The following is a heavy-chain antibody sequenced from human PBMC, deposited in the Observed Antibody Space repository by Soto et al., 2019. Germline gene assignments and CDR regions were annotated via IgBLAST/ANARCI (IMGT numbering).Heavy chain of an antibody. V-gene: IGHV4-4*02. D-gene: IGHD6-19*01. CDR2: IDHSGAT. CDR3: ASDGALAATGFAWFES. Sequence: QVRLQESGPGLVQPSGTLSLTCTVSNGSLNSRNWWSWVRESPQIGLDYIGEIDHSGATNYTPSRRSRVTMSLDDAKNEFSLRIGSVTVADTAVYYCASDGALAATGFAWFESWGQGIRVTVSS. CDR1: NGSLNSRNW. J-gene: IGHJ5*01.